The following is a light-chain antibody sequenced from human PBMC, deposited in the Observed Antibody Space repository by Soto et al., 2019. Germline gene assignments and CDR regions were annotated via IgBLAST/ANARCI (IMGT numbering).Light chain of an antibody. CDR1: ENINSR. J-gene: IGKJ5*01. V-gene: IGKV1-5*03. Sequence: DIQMTRSPSTLSASVGDRVTITCRASENINSRLAWYQQKPGKAPKLLIYKASTLQGGVPSRFSGSGSGTDFTLTISSLQPEDFATYYCQQSYSTPITFGQGTRLEIK. CDR2: KAS. CDR3: QQSYSTPIT.